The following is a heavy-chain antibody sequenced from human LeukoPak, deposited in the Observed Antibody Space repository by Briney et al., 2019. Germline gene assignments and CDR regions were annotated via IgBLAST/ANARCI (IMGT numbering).Heavy chain of an antibody. CDR3: AKDPDWGYYYDSSGYPPDY. CDR2: ISGSGGST. J-gene: IGHJ4*02. D-gene: IGHD3-22*01. V-gene: IGHV3-23*01. CDR1: GFTFSSYA. Sequence: GGSLRLSCAASGFTFSSYAMSWARQAPGKGLEWVSAISGSGGSTYYADSVKGRFTISRDNSKNTLYLQMNSLRAEDTAVYYCAKDPDWGYYYDSSGYPPDYWGQGTLVTVSS.